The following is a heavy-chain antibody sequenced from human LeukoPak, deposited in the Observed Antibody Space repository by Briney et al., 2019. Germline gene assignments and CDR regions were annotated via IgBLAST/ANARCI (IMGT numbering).Heavy chain of an antibody. CDR1: GYSFTSYD. J-gene: IGHJ4*02. D-gene: IGHD3-22*01. V-gene: IGHV1-8*01. CDR2: RNPNSGNT. Sequence: GASVKVSCKASGYSFTSYDINWVRQATGQGLEWMGCRNPNSGNTGYAQNFQGRVTMTRTPATRTAYMEMSSLRAEDTAVYSCARGRHDSSGSSKGGDYWGQGTLVTVSS. CDR3: ARGRHDSSGSSKGGDY.